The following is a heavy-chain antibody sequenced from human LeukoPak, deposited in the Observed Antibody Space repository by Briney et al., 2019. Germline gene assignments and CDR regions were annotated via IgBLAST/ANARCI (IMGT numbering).Heavy chain of an antibody. CDR2: IYYSGST. CDR1: GGSISTYY. J-gene: IGHJ4*02. V-gene: IGHV4-59*01. CDR3: ARKPRGAAAGFDY. Sequence: PSETLSLTCTVSGGSISTYYWSWIRQPPGKGLGWIGYIYYSGSTNYNPPLKSRVTISVDTSTNHFSLKLSSVTAADTAVYYCARKPRGAAAGFDYWGQGTLVTVSS. D-gene: IGHD6-13*01.